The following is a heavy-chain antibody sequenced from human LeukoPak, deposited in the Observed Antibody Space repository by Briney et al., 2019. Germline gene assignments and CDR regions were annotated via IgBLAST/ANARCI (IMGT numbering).Heavy chain of an antibody. D-gene: IGHD6-19*01. CDR3: AKDPEGWYGDFDY. Sequence: GGSLRLSCAASGFTFSSYGMHWARQAPGKGLEWVAFIRYDGSNKYYADSVKGRFTISRDNSKNTLYLQMNSLRAEDTAVYYCAKDPEGWYGDFDYWGQGTLVTVSS. CDR2: IRYDGSNK. J-gene: IGHJ4*02. CDR1: GFTFSSYG. V-gene: IGHV3-30*02.